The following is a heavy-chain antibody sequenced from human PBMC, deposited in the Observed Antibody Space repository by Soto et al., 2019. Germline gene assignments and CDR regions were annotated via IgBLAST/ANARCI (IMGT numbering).Heavy chain of an antibody. Sequence: QVQLVQSGAEVKKPGSSVKVSCEASGGTFSSYAISWVRQAPGQGLEWMGGIIPIFGTANYAQKFQGRVTITADESTSTAYMELSSLRSEDTAVYYCAKTDYDILTGYPSVFYYYYGMDVWGQGTTVTVSS. D-gene: IGHD3-9*01. V-gene: IGHV1-69*01. CDR3: AKTDYDILTGYPSVFYYYYGMDV. CDR2: IIPIFGTA. CDR1: GGTFSSYA. J-gene: IGHJ6*02.